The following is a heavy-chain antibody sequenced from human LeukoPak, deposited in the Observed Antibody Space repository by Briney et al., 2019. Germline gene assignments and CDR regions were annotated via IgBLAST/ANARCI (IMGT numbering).Heavy chain of an antibody. CDR3: ARARGYSYGLFDY. CDR2: INHSGST. Sequence: SETLSLTCAVYGGSFSGYYWSWIRQPPGKGLEWIGEINHSGSTNYNPSLKSRVTISVDTFKNQFSLKLSSVTAADTAVYYCARARGYSYGLFDYWGQGTLVTVSS. D-gene: IGHD5-18*01. CDR1: GGSFSGYY. J-gene: IGHJ4*02. V-gene: IGHV4-34*01.